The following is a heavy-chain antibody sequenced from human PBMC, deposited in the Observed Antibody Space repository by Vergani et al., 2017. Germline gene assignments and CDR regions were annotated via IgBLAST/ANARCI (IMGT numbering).Heavy chain of an antibody. CDR2: IWYDGSNK. CDR1: GFTFSSYG. CDR3: ARDTRSSGFRAWVAFDI. V-gene: IGHV3-33*01. Sequence: QVQLVESGGGVVQPGRSLRLSCAASGFTFSSYGMHWVRQAPGKGLEWVAVIWYDGSNKYYADSVKGRFTISRDNSKNTLYLQMSSLRAEDTAVYYCARDTRSSGFRAWVAFDIWGQGTMVTVSS. D-gene: IGHD3-22*01. J-gene: IGHJ3*02.